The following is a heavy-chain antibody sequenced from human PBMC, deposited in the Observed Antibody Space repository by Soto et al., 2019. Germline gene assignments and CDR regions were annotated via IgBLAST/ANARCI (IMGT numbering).Heavy chain of an antibody. D-gene: IGHD3-9*01. V-gene: IGHV3-23*01. CDR3: AKYAFDWLFEPNFDY. Sequence: GGSLRLSCAASGFTFSSYAMSWVRQAPGKGLEWVSAISGSGGSTYYADSVKGRFTISGDNSKNTLYLQMNSLRAEDTAVYYSAKYAFDWLFEPNFDYWGQGTLVTVSS. CDR1: GFTFSSYA. CDR2: ISGSGGST. J-gene: IGHJ4*02.